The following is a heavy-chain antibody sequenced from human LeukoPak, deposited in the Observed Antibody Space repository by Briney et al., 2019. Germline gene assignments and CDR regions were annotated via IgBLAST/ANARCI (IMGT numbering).Heavy chain of an antibody. CDR1: GFTFSNYA. D-gene: IGHD6-19*01. V-gene: IGHV3-23*01. Sequence: GGSLRLSCAASGFTFSNYAMSWVRQAPGKGLDWVSAITSGGGDTYHADSVKGRFTISRDNSKNTLYLQMNSLRAEDTAVYYCAKCIAVAEDGFDYWGQGTLVTVSS. CDR2: ITSGGGDT. J-gene: IGHJ4*02. CDR3: AKCIAVAEDGFDY.